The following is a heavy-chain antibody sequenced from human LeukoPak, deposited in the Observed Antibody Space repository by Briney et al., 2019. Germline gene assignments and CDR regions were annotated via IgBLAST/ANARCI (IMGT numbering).Heavy chain of an antibody. CDR2: IYTSGST. D-gene: IGHD5-24*01. CDR1: GGSISSGSYY. CDR3: ARHSSETATITPDLSFAFDI. V-gene: IGHV4-61*02. Sequence: SETLSLTCTVSGGSISSGSYYWSWIRQPAGKGLEWIGRIYTSGSTNYNPSLKSRVTISVDTSKNQFSLKLSSVTAADTAVYYCARHSSETATITPDLSFAFDIWGQGTMVTVSS. J-gene: IGHJ3*02.